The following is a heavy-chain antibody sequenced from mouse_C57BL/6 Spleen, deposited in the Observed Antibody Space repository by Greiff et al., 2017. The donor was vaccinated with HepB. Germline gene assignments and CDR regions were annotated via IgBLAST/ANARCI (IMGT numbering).Heavy chain of an antibody. CDR1: GFTFSDAW. CDR2: IRNKANNHAT. Sequence: EVKLLESGGGLVQPGGSMKLSCAASGFTFSDAWMDWVRQSPEKGLEWVAEIRNKANNHATYYAESVKGRFTISRDDSKSSVYLQMNSLRAEDTGIYYCTRFMVKTYAMDYWGQGTSVTVSS. D-gene: IGHD2-2*01. CDR3: TRFMVKTYAMDY. V-gene: IGHV6-6*01. J-gene: IGHJ4*01.